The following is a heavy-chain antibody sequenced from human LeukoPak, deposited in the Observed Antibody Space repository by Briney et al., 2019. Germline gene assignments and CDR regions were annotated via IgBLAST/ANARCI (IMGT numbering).Heavy chain of an antibody. CDR2: IGSNT. J-gene: IGHJ4*02. Sequence: PGGSLRLSCAASGFTFSNYAMSWVRQAPGKGLEWVSSIGSNTYYADSVKGRFTISRDNSKKTLYLQMNSLRAEDSAVYYCANSGVYGGHAEAHYWGQGTLVTVSS. CDR1: GFTFSNYA. D-gene: IGHD4-23*01. CDR3: ANSGVYGGHAEAHY. V-gene: IGHV3-23*01.